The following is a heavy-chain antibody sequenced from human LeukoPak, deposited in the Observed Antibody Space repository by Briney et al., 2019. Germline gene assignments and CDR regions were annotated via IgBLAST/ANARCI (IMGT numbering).Heavy chain of an antibody. D-gene: IGHD2-2*02. J-gene: IGHJ6*02. CDR3: ARADIVVVPAAIIEFQPVRNYYYYYGMDV. Sequence: NPGGSLRLSCAASGFTFSDYYMSWIRQAPGKGLEWVSYISSSGSTIYYADSVKGRFTISRDNAKNSLYLQMNSLRAEDTAVYYCARADIVVVPAAIIEFQPVRNYYYYYGMDVWGQGTTVTVSS. CDR2: ISSSGSTI. V-gene: IGHV3-11*04. CDR1: GFTFSDYY.